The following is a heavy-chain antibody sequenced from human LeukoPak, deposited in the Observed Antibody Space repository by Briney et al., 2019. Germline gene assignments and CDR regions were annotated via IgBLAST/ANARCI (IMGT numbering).Heavy chain of an antibody. D-gene: IGHD3-16*01. CDR3: ARGGGLDV. CDR2: IDHNGNVN. Sequence: GGSLRLSCAASGFTFSSYWMNWARQAPGKGLEWVASIDHNGNVNYYVDSVKGQFTISRDNAKNSLYLQMSNLRAEDTAVYFCARGGGLDVWGQGATVTVSS. J-gene: IGHJ6*02. CDR1: GFTFSSYW. V-gene: IGHV3-7*03.